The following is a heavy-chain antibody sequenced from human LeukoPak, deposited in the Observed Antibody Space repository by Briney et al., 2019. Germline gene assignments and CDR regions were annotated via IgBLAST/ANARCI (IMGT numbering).Heavy chain of an antibody. CDR1: GFTFSSYA. D-gene: IGHD1-1*01. CDR3: ARDTGTTGTTSPNDY. Sequence: GGSLRLSCAASGFTFSSYAMHWVRQAPGKGLEWVAVISYDGSNKYYADSVKGRFTISRDNSKNTLYLQMNSLRAEDTAVYYCARDTGTTGTTSPNDYWGQGTLVTVSS. J-gene: IGHJ4*02. CDR2: ISYDGSNK. V-gene: IGHV3-30*04.